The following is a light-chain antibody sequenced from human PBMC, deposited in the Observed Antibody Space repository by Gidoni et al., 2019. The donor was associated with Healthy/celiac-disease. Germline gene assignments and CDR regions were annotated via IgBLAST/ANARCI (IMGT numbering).Light chain of an antibody. Sequence: QSALTQPRSVPGSPGPSVTISCTGTSSDVGGYNYVYWYQQHPGKAPKLIIYDVSQRPSGVPDRFSGSKSGNTASLTISGLQAEDEADYYCCSYAGSYTYGVFGGGTKLTVL. V-gene: IGLV2-11*01. CDR3: CSYAGSYTYGV. CDR1: SSDVGGYNY. CDR2: DVS. J-gene: IGLJ2*01.